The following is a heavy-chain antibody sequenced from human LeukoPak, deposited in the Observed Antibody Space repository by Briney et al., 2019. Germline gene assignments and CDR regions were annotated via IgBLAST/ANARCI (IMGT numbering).Heavy chain of an antibody. CDR2: IDHRGNT. CDR3: AGGCGPGY. D-gene: IGHD6-25*01. V-gene: IGHV4-4*02. CDR1: GDSITNTNW. Sequence: SGTLSLTCAVSGDSITNTNWWNWVRQPPGKGLEWIAEIDHRGNTNYNPSLKSRVTISADKSKNQFSLKLNSVTAADTAVYYCAGGCGPGYWGQGTLVTVSA. J-gene: IGHJ4*02.